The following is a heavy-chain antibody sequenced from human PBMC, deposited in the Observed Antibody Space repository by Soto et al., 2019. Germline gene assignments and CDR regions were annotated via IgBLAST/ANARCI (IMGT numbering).Heavy chain of an antibody. D-gene: IGHD3-22*01. Sequence: ASVKVSCKASGDTFSTYTITWVRQAPGQGLEWMGGIIPRSGTSNYAQKFQGRVTITADKFTGTAYMELTRLRSDDTAVYYCAGDPDSHYNDSHAYSYPWGQGTLVTVSS. CDR1: GDTFSTYT. V-gene: IGHV1-69*06. CDR3: AGDPDSHYNDSHAYSYP. CDR2: IIPRSGTS. J-gene: IGHJ5*02.